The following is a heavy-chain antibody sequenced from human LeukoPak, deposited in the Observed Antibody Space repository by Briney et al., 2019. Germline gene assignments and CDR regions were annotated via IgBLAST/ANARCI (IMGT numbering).Heavy chain of an antibody. V-gene: IGHV3-74*01. CDR2: LNSDGSST. CDR3: AELGITMIGGV. Sequence: GGSLRLSCAASGFTFNKYWMHWVRQAPGKGLVWVSRLNSDGSSTDYADSVKGRFTISRDNAKNSLYLQMNSLRAEDTAVYYCAELGITMIGGVWGKGTTVTISS. J-gene: IGHJ6*04. CDR1: GFTFNKYW. D-gene: IGHD3-10*02.